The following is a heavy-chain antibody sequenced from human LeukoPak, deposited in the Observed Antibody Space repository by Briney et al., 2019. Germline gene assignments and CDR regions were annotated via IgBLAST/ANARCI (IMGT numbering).Heavy chain of an antibody. V-gene: IGHV3-7*01. CDR2: IKQDGSEK. Sequence: GGSLRLSCAASGFTFSSYSMSWVRQAPGKGLEWVANIKQDGSEKYYVDSVKGRFTISRDNAKNSLYLQMNSLRAEDTAVYYCASAMDVWGKGTTVTVSS. CDR3: ASAMDV. CDR1: GFTFSSYS. J-gene: IGHJ6*04.